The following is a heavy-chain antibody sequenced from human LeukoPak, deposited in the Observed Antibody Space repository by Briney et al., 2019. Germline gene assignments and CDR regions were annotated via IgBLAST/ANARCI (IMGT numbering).Heavy chain of an antibody. CDR2: INPNSGGT. CDR1: VYTFTGYY. D-gene: IGHD3-10*01. CDR3: ARDEFGERAFDI. V-gene: IGHV1-2*02. J-gene: IGHJ3*02. Sequence: ASVKVSCKASVYTFTGYYMHWVRQAPGQGLEWMGWINPNSGGTNYAQKFQGRVTMTRDTSISTAYMELSRLRSDDTAVYYCARDEFGERAFDIWGQGTMVTVSS.